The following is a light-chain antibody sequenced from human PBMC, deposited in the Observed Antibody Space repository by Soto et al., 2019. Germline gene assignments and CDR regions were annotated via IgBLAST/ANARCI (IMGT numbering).Light chain of an antibody. CDR1: QSVNNY. Sequence: EVVLTQSTATLSLSPGERATLSCRASQSVNNYLAWYQHRPGQAPRLLIYDSSNRATGIPARYSGSGSGTDSTLTISSLEPEDFAVYYCQQRADWPTFGGGTKVESK. V-gene: IGKV3-11*01. CDR2: DSS. J-gene: IGKJ4*02. CDR3: QQRADWPT.